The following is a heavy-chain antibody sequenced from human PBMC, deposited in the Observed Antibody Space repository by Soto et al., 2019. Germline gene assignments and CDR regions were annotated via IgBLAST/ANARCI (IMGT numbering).Heavy chain of an antibody. CDR2: VSTYNGNT. V-gene: IGHV1-18*01. D-gene: IGHD1-26*01. Sequence: APVKVSCKACGYTVKNYHFSWVRQDTGQGLEWMGWVSTYNGNTNYAEKFQGRVTMTTDTSTRSAYMELKNLRSDDTAMYYCARVPPAVGSTANWYFDLWGRGTLVTVSS. CDR1: GYTVKNYH. J-gene: IGHJ2*01. CDR3: ARVPPAVGSTANWYFDL.